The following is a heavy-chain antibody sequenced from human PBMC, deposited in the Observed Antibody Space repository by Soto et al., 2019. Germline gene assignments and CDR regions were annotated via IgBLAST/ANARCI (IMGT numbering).Heavy chain of an antibody. D-gene: IGHD1-26*01. CDR1: GGSIISSSYY. V-gene: IGHV4-39*01. Sequence: PSETLSLTCTVSGGSIISSSYYWGWIRQPPGKGLEWIGSIYYSGSTYYNPSLKSRVTISVDTSKNQFSLKLSSVTAADTAVYYCARQRMGYVPRSPGADYWGQGTLVTVSS. J-gene: IGHJ4*02. CDR3: ARQRMGYVPRSPGADY. CDR2: IYYSGST.